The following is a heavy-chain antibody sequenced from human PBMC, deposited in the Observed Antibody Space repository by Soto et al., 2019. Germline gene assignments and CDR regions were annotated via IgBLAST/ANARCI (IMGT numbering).Heavy chain of an antibody. CDR1: GYRFTSYW. J-gene: IGHJ6*02. CDR3: ARHTPPDYGDYYYYCMDV. CDR2: IDPSDSYT. Sequence: PGESLKISCKGSGYRFTSYWISWVRQMPGKGREWMGRIDPSDSYTNYSPTFQGHVTISADKSISTAYLQWSSLKASDTAMYYCARHTPPDYGDYYYYCMDVWGQGTTVTVSS. D-gene: IGHD4-17*01. V-gene: IGHV5-10-1*01.